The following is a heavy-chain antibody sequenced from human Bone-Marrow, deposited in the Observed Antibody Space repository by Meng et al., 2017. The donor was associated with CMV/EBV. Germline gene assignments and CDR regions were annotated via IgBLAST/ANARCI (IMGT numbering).Heavy chain of an antibody. Sequence: GESLKISCAASGFTFSSYEMNWVRQAPGKGLEWVSYISSSGSTIYYADSVKGRFTISRDNAKNSLYLQMNSLKTEDTAVYYCTRPPTVTDPRPSWGQGTLVTVYS. CDR3: TRPPTVTDPRPS. V-gene: IGHV3-48*03. CDR1: GFTFSSYE. J-gene: IGHJ5*02. CDR2: ISSSGSTI. D-gene: IGHD4-11*01.